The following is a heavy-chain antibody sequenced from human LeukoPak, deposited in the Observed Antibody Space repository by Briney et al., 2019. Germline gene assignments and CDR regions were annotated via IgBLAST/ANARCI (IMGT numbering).Heavy chain of an antibody. CDR2: INPSGGST. J-gene: IGHJ4*02. Sequence: ASVKVSCKPSGYTFTNYYMHWVRQAPGQGLEWMGIINPSGGSTSYAQKFQGRVTMTRDTSTSTVYMELSGLRSEDTAVYYCARDVASSGYYWDWGQGTLVTVSS. CDR1: GYTFTNYY. D-gene: IGHD3-22*01. V-gene: IGHV1-46*01. CDR3: ARDVASSGYYWD.